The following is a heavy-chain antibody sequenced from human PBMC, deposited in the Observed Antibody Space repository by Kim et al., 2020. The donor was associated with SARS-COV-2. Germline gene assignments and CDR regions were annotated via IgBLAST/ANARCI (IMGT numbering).Heavy chain of an antibody. CDR2: IYYSGST. CDR1: GGSISSYY. V-gene: IGHV4-59*08. D-gene: IGHD2-2*01. CDR3: ATRNCSSTSCSPHYFDY. Sequence: LETLSLTCTVSGGSISSYYWSWIRQPPGKGLEWIGYIYYSGSTNYNPSLKSRVTISVDTSKNQFSLKLSSVTAADTAVYYCATRNCSSTSCSPHYFDYWGQGTLVTVSS. J-gene: IGHJ4*02.